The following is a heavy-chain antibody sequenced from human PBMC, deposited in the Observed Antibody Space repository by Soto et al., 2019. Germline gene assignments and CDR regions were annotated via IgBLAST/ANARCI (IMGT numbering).Heavy chain of an antibody. D-gene: IGHD2-8*01. Sequence: LRLSCSASGFIFASYAMSWVRQAPGKGLEWVSVISGSAGTTDYAGSVTGRFTISRDNSKNTLYLHMNSLKGEDTAVYYCAKNGPAYADAFDSWGQGTMVTVSS. CDR1: GFIFASYA. CDR2: ISGSAGTT. CDR3: AKNGPAYADAFDS. V-gene: IGHV3-23*01. J-gene: IGHJ3*01.